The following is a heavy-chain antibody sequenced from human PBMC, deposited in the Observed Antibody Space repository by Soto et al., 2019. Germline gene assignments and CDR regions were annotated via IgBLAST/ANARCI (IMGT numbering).Heavy chain of an antibody. CDR3: AKESITMIVVVTPPDY. Sequence: PGGSLRLSCAASGFTFSSYGMHWVRQAPGKGLEWVAVISYDGSNKYYADSVKGRFTISRDNSKNTLYLQMNSLRAEDTVVYYCAKESITMIVVVTPPDYWGQGTLVTVSS. V-gene: IGHV3-30*18. CDR2: ISYDGSNK. J-gene: IGHJ4*02. D-gene: IGHD3-22*01. CDR1: GFTFSSYG.